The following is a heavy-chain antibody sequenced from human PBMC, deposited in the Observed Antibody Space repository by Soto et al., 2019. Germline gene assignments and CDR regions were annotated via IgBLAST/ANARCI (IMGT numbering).Heavy chain of an antibody. Sequence: SETLSLTCTVSGGSISSGDYYWSWIRQPPGKGLEWIGYIYYSGSTYYNPSLKSRVTISVDTSKNQFSLKLSSVTAADTAVYYCARVLRFLECLDYWGQGTLVTVSS. CDR1: GGSISSGDYY. J-gene: IGHJ4*02. CDR2: IYYSGST. CDR3: ARVLRFLECLDY. V-gene: IGHV4-30-4*01. D-gene: IGHD3-3*01.